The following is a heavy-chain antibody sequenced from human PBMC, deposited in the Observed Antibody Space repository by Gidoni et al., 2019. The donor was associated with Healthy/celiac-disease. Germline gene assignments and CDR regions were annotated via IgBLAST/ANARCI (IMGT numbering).Heavy chain of an antibody. CDR2: IRSKAEGGTT. D-gene: IGHD3-10*01. J-gene: IGHJ3*02. Sequence: EVPLVESGGGLVTPGRSLRLSCTASGFTFVDYAMSWFRKAPGKGLEWVGVIRSKAEGGTTEYAASVKGRFTISRDDSKSIAYLQMNSLKTEDTAVYYCTREGFGELKDAFDIWGQGTMVTVSS. CDR3: TREGFGELKDAFDI. V-gene: IGHV3-49*05. CDR1: GFTFVDYA.